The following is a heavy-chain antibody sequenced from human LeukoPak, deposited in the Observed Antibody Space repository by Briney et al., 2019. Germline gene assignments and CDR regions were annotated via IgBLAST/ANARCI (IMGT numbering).Heavy chain of an antibody. V-gene: IGHV3-23*01. D-gene: IGHD1-26*01. J-gene: IGHJ4*02. Sequence: GGSLRLSCAASGFTFTSYSMNWVRQAPGKGLEWVSTISGGGGSTYYADSVKGRFTISGDNSKHTLYLKLNSLRAEDKDVYYCAKGGKWDVTPFDYWGQGTLVTVSS. CDR2: ISGGGGST. CDR3: AKGGKWDVTPFDY. CDR1: GFTFTSYS.